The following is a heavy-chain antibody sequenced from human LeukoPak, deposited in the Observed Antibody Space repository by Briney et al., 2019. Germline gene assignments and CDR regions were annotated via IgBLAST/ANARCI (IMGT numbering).Heavy chain of an antibody. Sequence: GGSLRLSCAASGFIVSSNYMSWVRQAPGKGLGWVSVIYSGGGTYYADSVKGRFTISRDNSKNTLYLQMNSLRAEDTAVYYCARDRSSVRGWDYWGQGTLVTVSS. V-gene: IGHV3-66*01. CDR2: IYSGGGT. D-gene: IGHD3-10*01. CDR1: GFIVSSNY. CDR3: ARDRSSVRGWDY. J-gene: IGHJ4*02.